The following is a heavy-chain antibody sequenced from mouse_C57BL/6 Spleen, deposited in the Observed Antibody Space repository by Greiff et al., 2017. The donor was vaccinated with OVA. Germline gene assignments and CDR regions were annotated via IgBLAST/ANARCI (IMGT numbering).Heavy chain of an antibody. J-gene: IGHJ3*01. CDR1: GYTFTDYY. V-gene: IGHV1-19*01. CDR2: INPYNGGT. Sequence: VQLQQSGPVLVKPGASVKMSCKASGYTFTDYYMNWVKQSHGKSLEWIGVINPYNGGTSYNQKFKGKATLTVDKSSSTAYMELNSLTSEDSAVYYCGRVGVESSAAWFAYWGQGTLVTVSA. D-gene: IGHD1-1*01. CDR3: GRVGVESSAAWFAY.